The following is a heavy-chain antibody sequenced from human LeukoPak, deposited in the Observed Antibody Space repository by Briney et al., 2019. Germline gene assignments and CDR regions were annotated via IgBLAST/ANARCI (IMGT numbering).Heavy chain of an antibody. Sequence: GGSLRLSCAASGFTFSNDWMSWVRQAPGKGLEWVSSISGSGGTTYCADSVKGRFSISRDNSKNTLYLQMNSLRAEDTAVNYCAKAVGITGTTIGVDYWGQGTLVTVSS. CDR1: GFTFSNDW. V-gene: IGHV3-23*01. CDR3: AKAVGITGTTIGVDY. CDR2: ISGSGGTT. D-gene: IGHD1-14*01. J-gene: IGHJ4*02.